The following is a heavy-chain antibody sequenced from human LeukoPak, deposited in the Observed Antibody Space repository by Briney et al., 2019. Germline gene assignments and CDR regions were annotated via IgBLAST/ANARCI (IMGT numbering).Heavy chain of an antibody. CDR3: ARDDTHYGSSGSFYDAFDV. J-gene: IGHJ3*01. CDR1: GFTFSTYW. CDR2: INHDGSET. D-gene: IGHD3-22*01. V-gene: IGHV3-7*01. Sequence: GGSLRLSCVASGFTFSTYWMTWVRQAPGKGLEWVANINHDGSETHYVDSVMGRFTISRDNAKNSLYLQMNSLRAEDTAVYYCARDDTHYGSSGSFYDAFDVWGQGTMVTVSS.